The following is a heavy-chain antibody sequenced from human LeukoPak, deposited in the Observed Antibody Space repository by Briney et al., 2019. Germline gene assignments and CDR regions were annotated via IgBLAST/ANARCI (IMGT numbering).Heavy chain of an antibody. CDR1: GGSISSSSYY. J-gene: IGHJ6*03. CDR2: IYHSGST. D-gene: IGHD4-17*01. Sequence: SETLSLTCTVSGGSISSSSYYWGWIRQPPGKGLEWIGSIYHSGSTYYNPSLKSRVTIPVDTSKNQFSLKLSSVTAADTAVYYCARGGATVTSYYYYYMDVWGKGTTVTVSS. CDR3: ARGGATVTSYYYYYMDV. V-gene: IGHV4-39*07.